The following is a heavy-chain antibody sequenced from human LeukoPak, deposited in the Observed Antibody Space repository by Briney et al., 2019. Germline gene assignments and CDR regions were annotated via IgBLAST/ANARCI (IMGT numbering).Heavy chain of an antibody. CDR1: GESLSDYY. CDR2: ISHDGNT. Sequence: SETLSLTCAVYGESLSDYYWSWIRHPPEKGLEWIGQISHDGNTNYNPSLKSRVTLSTDTSKNQFSLRLTSVTTADTAIYYCARRRDWNDVLDSWGQGTPVTVSS. J-gene: IGHJ4*02. V-gene: IGHV4-34*01. D-gene: IGHD1-1*01. CDR3: ARRRDWNDVLDS.